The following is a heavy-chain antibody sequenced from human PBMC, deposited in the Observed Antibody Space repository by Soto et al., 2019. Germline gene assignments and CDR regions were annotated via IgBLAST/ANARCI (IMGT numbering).Heavy chain of an antibody. CDR2: ISAYNGNT. Sequence: ASVKVSCKASGYTFTSYVISWVRQAPGQGLGWMGWISAYNGNTNYAQKLQGRVTMTTDTSTSTAYMELRSLRSDDTAVYYCARESYDFWSGYQSAKYYFDYWGQGTLVTVS. CDR3: ARESYDFWSGYQSAKYYFDY. D-gene: IGHD3-3*01. J-gene: IGHJ4*02. CDR1: GYTFTSYV. V-gene: IGHV1-18*01.